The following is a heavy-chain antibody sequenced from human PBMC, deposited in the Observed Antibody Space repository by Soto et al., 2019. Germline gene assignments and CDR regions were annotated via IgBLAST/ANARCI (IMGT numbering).Heavy chain of an antibody. J-gene: IGHJ6*02. V-gene: IGHV4-59*01. D-gene: IGHD5-12*01. CDR2: IYYSGST. Sequence: ASETLSLTCTVSGGSISSYYCSWIRQPPGKGLEWIGYIYYSGSTNYNPSLKSRVTISVDTSKNQFSLKLSSVTAADTAVYYCARQMRGATISIYYYGMDVWGQGTTVTVSS. CDR1: GGSISSYY. CDR3: ARQMRGATISIYYYGMDV.